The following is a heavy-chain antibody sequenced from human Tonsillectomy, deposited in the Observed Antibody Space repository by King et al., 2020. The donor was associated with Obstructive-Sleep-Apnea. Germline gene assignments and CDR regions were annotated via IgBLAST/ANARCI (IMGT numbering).Heavy chain of an antibody. V-gene: IGHV1-2*02. CDR3: ARDMSAYDSTSPAY. CDR2: ISPNSGAT. J-gene: IGHJ4*02. CDR1: GYTFTGYY. D-gene: IGHD3-10*01. Sequence: VQLVESGAEVKKPGASVKVSCKASGYTFTGYYIHWVRQVPGLGLEWMVWISPNSGATKYAQKFQDRVTMTRDTSIGTAYMDLSRLRSDDTAIYYCARDMSAYDSTSPAYWGQGTLVTVSS.